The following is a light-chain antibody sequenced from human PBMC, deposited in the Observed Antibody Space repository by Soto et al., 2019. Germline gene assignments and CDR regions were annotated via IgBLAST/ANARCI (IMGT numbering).Light chain of an antibody. CDR2: DAT. CDR1: KSLGSGY. Sequence: EVVLTQSPVTLSLSPGARATLSCRASKSLGSGYFAWYQQKPGQAPRLLIYDATSGATGLPDRYHGSGPGKDFALTISRVEHEDFAVYYSQQYAHLPVSFGQGTKVEIK. CDR3: QQYAHLPVS. J-gene: IGKJ1*01. V-gene: IGKV3-20*01.